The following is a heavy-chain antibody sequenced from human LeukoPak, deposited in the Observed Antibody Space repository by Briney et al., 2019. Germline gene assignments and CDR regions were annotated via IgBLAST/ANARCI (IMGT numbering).Heavy chain of an antibody. V-gene: IGHV3-9*01. CDR2: ISWNSGSI. CDR1: GFTFDDYA. CDR3: AKDKGIAAHVFDY. D-gene: IGHD6-13*01. J-gene: IGHJ4*02. Sequence: PGGSLRLSCAASGFTFDDYAMHWVRHAPGKGLEWVSGISWNSGSIGYADSVKGRFTISRDNAKNSLYLQMNSLRAEDTALYYCAKDKGIAAHVFDYWGQGTLVTVSS.